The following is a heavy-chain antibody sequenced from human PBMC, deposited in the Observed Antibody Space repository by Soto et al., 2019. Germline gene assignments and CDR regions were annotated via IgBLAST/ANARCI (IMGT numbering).Heavy chain of an antibody. CDR2: ISAYNGNT. J-gene: IGHJ5*02. V-gene: IGHV1-18*03. D-gene: IGHD3-9*01. Sequence: QVQLVQSGAEVKKPGASVKVSCKASGYTFTSYGISWVRQAPGQGLEWMGWISAYNGNTNYAQKLQGRVTMTTDTSTSTAYMELRSLRSDDMAVYYCARDSQDYDILTGYYSGWFDPWGQGTLVTVSS. CDR1: GYTFTSYG. CDR3: ARDSQDYDILTGYYSGWFDP.